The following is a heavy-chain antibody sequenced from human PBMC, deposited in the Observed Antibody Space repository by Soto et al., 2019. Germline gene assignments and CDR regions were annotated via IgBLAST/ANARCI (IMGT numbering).Heavy chain of an antibody. V-gene: IGHV3-30-3*01. CDR2: ISYDGSNK. CDR1: GFTFSSYA. Sequence: PGGSLRLSCAASGFTFSSYAMHWVRQAPGKGLEWVAVISYDGSNKYYADSVKGRFTISRDNSKNTLYLQMNSLRAEDTAVYYCARVWEWPPAIYYYGMDVWGQGTTVTV. CDR3: ARVWEWPPAIYYYGMDV. D-gene: IGHD3-3*01. J-gene: IGHJ6*02.